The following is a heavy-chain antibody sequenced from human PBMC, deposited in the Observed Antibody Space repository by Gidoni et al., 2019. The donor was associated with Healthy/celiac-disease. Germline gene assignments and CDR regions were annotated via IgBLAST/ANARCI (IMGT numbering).Heavy chain of an antibody. Sequence: QVQLVASGGDVVQPGRSLRLSCAAYGFTFSSYGMHWVRPAPGKGLGWVAVVWYDGSSKYYADSVSGRFTISRDNSKNTLYLQMNSLRAEDTAVYYCARDLYPGYSYGFVDCWGQGTLVTVSS. CDR1: GFTFSSYG. J-gene: IGHJ4*02. D-gene: IGHD5-18*01. CDR3: ARDLYPGYSYGFVDC. CDR2: VWYDGSSK. V-gene: IGHV3-33*01.